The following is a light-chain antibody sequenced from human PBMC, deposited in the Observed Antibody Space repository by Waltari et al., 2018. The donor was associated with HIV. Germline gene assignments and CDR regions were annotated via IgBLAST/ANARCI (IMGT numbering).Light chain of an antibody. CDR1: SSNIGSYY. J-gene: IGLJ2*01. CDR3: AAWTDSLSGVV. V-gene: IGLV1-47*01. Sequence: QSVLTQPSSASGTPGQRVTISCSGSSSNIGSYYVYWYQQLPGTAPKLLIYSNNQRPSGVPDRFSGSKSGTSASLAISGLRSEDEADYYCAAWTDSLSGVVFGGGTKLSVL. CDR2: SNN.